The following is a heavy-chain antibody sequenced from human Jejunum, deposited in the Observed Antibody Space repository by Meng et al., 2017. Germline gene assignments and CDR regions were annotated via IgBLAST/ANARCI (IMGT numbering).Heavy chain of an antibody. CDR3: ARHTGNFGLDF. J-gene: IGHJ4*02. CDR2: INTNTGNS. Sequence: VQLMQSGFQLKKPGAAVKVSCKTSGYTFTSQSLNWVRQAPGQGLEWIGWINTNTGNSNYAPGFTGRFVFSLDTSVSTAYLQISSLNVEDTAVYYCARHTGNFGLDFWGQGTLVTVSS. V-gene: IGHV7-4-1*02. CDR1: GYTFTSQS. D-gene: IGHD4-23*01.